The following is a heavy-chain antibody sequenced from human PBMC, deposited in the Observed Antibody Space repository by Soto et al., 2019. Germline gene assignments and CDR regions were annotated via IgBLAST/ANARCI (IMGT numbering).Heavy chain of an antibody. CDR2: IYYSGST. V-gene: IGHV4-30-4*01. Sequence: SETLSLTCTVSGGSISSGDYYWSWIRQPPGKGLEWIGYIYYSGSTYYNPSLKSRVTISVDTSKNQFSLKLSSVTAADTAVYYCARVSLPSGYYYGSGRRRLTAENDYWGQGTLVTVSS. J-gene: IGHJ4*02. CDR1: GGSISSGDYY. CDR3: ARVSLPSGYYYGSGRRRLTAENDY. D-gene: IGHD3-10*01.